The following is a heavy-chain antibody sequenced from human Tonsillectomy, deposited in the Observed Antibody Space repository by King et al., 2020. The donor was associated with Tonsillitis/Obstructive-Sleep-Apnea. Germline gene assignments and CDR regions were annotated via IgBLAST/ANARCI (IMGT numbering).Heavy chain of an antibody. V-gene: IGHV3-33*01. Sequence: VQLVESGGGVVQPGRSLRLSCAASGFTFSSYGMHWVRQAPGKGLVWVAIIWYDGNNKYYSGSVKGRFTISRDNSKNTLYLQMNSLRVEDTAVYYCARGAGDDTTIDIWGQGTMVTVSS. CDR2: IWYDGNNK. CDR3: ARGAGDDTTIDI. CDR1: GFTFSSYG. J-gene: IGHJ3*02. D-gene: IGHD3-16*01.